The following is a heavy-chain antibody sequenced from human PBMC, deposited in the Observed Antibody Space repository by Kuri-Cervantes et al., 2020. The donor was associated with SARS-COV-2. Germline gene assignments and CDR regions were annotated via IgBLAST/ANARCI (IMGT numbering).Heavy chain of an antibody. V-gene: IGHV1-2*04. J-gene: IGHJ6*02. D-gene: IGHD2-2*01. CDR1: GYTFTGYY. CDR2: INPNSGGT. CDR3: ARNRHPRRRYCSSTSCYGDYYYYGMDV. Sequence: ASVKVSCKASGYTFTGYYMHWVRQAPGQGLEWMGWINPNSGGTNYAQKFQCWVTMTRDTSISTAYMELSRLRSDDTAVYYCARNRHPRRRYCSSTSCYGDYYYYGMDVWGQGTTVTVSS.